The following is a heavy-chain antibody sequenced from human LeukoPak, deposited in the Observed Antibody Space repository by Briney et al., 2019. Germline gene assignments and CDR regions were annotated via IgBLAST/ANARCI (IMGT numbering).Heavy chain of an antibody. CDR2: ISSSGGST. Sequence: GGSLRLSCAASGFTFSSYAMSWVRQAPGKGLEWVSAISSSGGSTYYADSVKGRFTISRDTAKKSLDLQMTSLRADDTAAYYCVRGTDCSATTCYPLSAFDYWGQGTLVTVSS. V-gene: IGHV3-23*01. D-gene: IGHD2-8*02. J-gene: IGHJ4*02. CDR3: VRGTDCSATTCYPLSAFDY. CDR1: GFTFSSYA.